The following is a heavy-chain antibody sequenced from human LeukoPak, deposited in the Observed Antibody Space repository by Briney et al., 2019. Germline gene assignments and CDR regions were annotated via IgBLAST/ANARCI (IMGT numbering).Heavy chain of an antibody. J-gene: IGHJ1*01. CDR3: AREDWATFDN. Sequence: GGSLRLSCAASGFTFTTYWMAWVRQAPGKGLEWVATIDRKGRAEYYGGSVEGRFTVSRDNTQNLLYLQMNGLRAEDTALYFCAREDWATFDNWGQGTMVAVSS. D-gene: IGHD3/OR15-3a*01. V-gene: IGHV3-7*01. CDR1: GFTFTTYW. CDR2: IDRKGRAE.